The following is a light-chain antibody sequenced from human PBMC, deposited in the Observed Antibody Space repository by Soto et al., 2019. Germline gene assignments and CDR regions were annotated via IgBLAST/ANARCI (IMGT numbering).Light chain of an antibody. V-gene: IGKV3-20*01. J-gene: IGKJ1*01. CDR1: QTVSSGY. CDR2: GAS. Sequence: EIVLTQSPGTLSLSPGERATLSCRASQTVSSGYLAWYQQKPGQAPRLLLYGASSRATGIPDRFSGSGSGTDFILTINRLEPEDFAVYFCQHYGSSAWTFGQGTKVEIK. CDR3: QHYGSSAWT.